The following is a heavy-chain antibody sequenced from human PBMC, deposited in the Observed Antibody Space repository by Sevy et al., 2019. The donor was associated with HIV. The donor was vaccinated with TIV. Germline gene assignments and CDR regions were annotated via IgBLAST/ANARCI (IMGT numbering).Heavy chain of an antibody. J-gene: IGHJ4*02. V-gene: IGHV3-30*02. Sequence: GGSLRLSCAASGFTFSSYGMHWVRQSPGKGLEWVAFIRYDGSNKYYADSVKGRFTISRDDSKNTLYLQMNSLGAEDTAVYYCAKDGSRITMIVVAQYYFDYWGQGTLVTVSS. D-gene: IGHD3-22*01. CDR3: AKDGSRITMIVVAQYYFDY. CDR1: GFTFSSYG. CDR2: IRYDGSNK.